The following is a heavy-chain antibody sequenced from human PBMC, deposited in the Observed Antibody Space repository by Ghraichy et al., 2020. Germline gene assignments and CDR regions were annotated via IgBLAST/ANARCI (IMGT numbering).Heavy chain of an antibody. D-gene: IGHD6-13*01. CDR1: GGSISSSSYY. V-gene: IGHV4-39*01. Sequence: SETLSLTCTVSGGSISSSSYYWGWIRQPPGKGLEWIGSIYYSGSTYYNPSLKSRVTISVDTSKNQFSLKLSSVTAADTAVYYCARRSSSWYGIWFDPWGQGTLVTVSS. CDR3: ARRSSSWYGIWFDP. CDR2: IYYSGST. J-gene: IGHJ5*02.